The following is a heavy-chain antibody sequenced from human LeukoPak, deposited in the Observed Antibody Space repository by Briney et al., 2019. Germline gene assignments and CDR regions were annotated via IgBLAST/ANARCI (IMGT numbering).Heavy chain of an antibody. J-gene: IGHJ4*02. CDR1: GGSVSSGSYY. CDR2: IYYSGST. Sequence: SETLSLTCTVSGGSVSSGSYYWSWIRQPPGKGLEWIGYIYYSGSTNYNPSLKSRVTISVDTSKNQFSLKLSSVTAADTAVYHCAREAMYSYGNNFDYWGQGTLVTVPS. CDR3: AREAMYSYGNNFDY. D-gene: IGHD5-18*01. V-gene: IGHV4-61*01.